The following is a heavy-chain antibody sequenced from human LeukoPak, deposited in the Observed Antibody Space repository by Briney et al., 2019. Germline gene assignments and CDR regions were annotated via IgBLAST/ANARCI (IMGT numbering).Heavy chain of an antibody. Sequence: GESLKISCKGSGYSFTNYWIGWVRQMPGKGPEWMGIIYPGDSDTRYTPSFQGQVTISADKSISTAYLLFSTLKASDTAIYYCARQDIVTTNVDYWGQGTLVTVSS. D-gene: IGHD5-12*01. V-gene: IGHV5-51*01. J-gene: IGHJ4*02. CDR1: GYSFTNYW. CDR2: IYPGDSDT. CDR3: ARQDIVTTNVDY.